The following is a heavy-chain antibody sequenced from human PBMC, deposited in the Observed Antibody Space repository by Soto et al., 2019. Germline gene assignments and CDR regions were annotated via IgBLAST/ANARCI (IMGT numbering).Heavy chain of an antibody. CDR3: AREDYSNFDY. D-gene: IGHD4-4*01. J-gene: IGHJ4*02. CDR2: ISSSSSYI. V-gene: IGHV3-21*01. CDR1: GFTFSSYS. Sequence: GGSLRLSCAASGFTFSSYSMNWVRQAPGKGLEWVSSISSSSSYIYSADSVKGRFTISRDNAKNSLYLQMNSLRAEDTAVYYCAREDYSNFDYWGQGTLVTSPQ.